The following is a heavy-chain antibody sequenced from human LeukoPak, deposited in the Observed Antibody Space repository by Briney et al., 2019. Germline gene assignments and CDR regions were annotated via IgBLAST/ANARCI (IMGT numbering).Heavy chain of an antibody. CDR1: GGSISSYY. V-gene: IGHV4-59*01. CDR3: AGYCSSGSCFLDAFDI. Sequence: SETLSLTCTVSGGSISSYYWSWIRQPPGKGLEWIGYIYYSGSTNYNPSLKSRVTISVDTSKNQFSLKLSSVTAADTAVYYCAGYCSSGSCFLDAFDIWGQGTMVTVSS. D-gene: IGHD2-15*01. J-gene: IGHJ3*02. CDR2: IYYSGST.